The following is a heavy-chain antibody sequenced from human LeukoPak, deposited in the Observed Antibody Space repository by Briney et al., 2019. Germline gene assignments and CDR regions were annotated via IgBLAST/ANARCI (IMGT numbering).Heavy chain of an antibody. V-gene: IGHV3-23*01. CDR1: GFTFSNYA. CDR3: ANAPLGVYYYPRNSTHP. CDR2: ISGGTGVT. J-gene: IGHJ5*02. Sequence: PGSPLRLSCAPSGFTFSNYAMKFVLQTPGHGQESLPAISGGTGVTYYADSVKGRFAISRDAANNTLSLQMTSLRAEDTALHYCANAPLGVYYYPRNSTHPWGPAPLFTVSS. D-gene: IGHD3-3*01.